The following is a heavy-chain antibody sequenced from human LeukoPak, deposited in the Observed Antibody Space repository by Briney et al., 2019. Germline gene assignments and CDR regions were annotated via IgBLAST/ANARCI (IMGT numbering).Heavy chain of an antibody. CDR2: IIPIFGTA. CDR1: GGTFSSYA. D-gene: IGHD2-21*02. CDR3: AGPFAVTLDDAVDI. V-gene: IGHV1-69*01. Sequence: GSSVKVSCKASGGTFSSYAISWVRQAPGQGLEWMGGIIPIFGTANYAQKFQGRVTITADESTSTAYMELSSLRSEDTAVYYCAGPFAVTLDDAVDIWGQGTMVTVSS. J-gene: IGHJ3*02.